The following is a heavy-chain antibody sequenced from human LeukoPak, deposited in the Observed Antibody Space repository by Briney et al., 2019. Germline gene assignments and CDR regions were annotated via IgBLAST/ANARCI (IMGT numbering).Heavy chain of an antibody. CDR3: ARERGGPKLSGLYGRDYYYMDV. CDR1: GGSISSYY. Sequence: SETLFLTCTVSGGSISSYYWSWIRQPPGKGLEWIGYIYYSGSTNYNPSLKSRVTISVATSKNQFSLKLSSVTAADSAMYFCARERGGPKLSGLYGRDYYYMDVWGKGTTVTVSS. D-gene: IGHD3-16*01. J-gene: IGHJ6*03. CDR2: IYYSGST. V-gene: IGHV4-59*01.